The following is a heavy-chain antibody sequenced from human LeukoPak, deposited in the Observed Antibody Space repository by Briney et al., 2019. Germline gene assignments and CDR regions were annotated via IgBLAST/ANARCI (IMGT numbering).Heavy chain of an antibody. CDR2: IYYSGST. Sequence: PSETLSLTCTVSGGSISSYYWSWIRQPPGKGLEWIGYIYYSGSTNYSPSLKSRVTISVDTSKNQFSLKLSSVTAADTAVYYCATGKRGYSGYDPDYCCQ. J-gene: IGHJ4*02. CDR1: GGSISSYY. D-gene: IGHD5-12*01. CDR3: ATGKRGYSGYDPDY. V-gene: IGHV4-59*01.